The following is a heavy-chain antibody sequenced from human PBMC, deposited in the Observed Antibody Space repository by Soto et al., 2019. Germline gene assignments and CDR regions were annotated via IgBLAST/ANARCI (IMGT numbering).Heavy chain of an antibody. CDR2: IYYSGST. J-gene: IGHJ4*02. CDR3: ARGTNYDFLSGPFFDY. D-gene: IGHD3-3*01. V-gene: IGHV4-61*01. Sequence: SETLSLTCTVSGGSVSSGSYYWSWIRQPPGKGLEWIGYIYYSGSTNYNPSLKSRVTISVDTSKNQFSLKLSSVTAADTAVYYCARGTNYDFLSGPFFDYWGQGTLVTVSS. CDR1: GGSVSSGSYY.